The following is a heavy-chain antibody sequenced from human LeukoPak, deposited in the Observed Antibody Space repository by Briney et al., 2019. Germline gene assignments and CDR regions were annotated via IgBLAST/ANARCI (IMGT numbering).Heavy chain of an antibody. D-gene: IGHD6-13*01. CDR3: ARGGISWYGFDY. Sequence: GGSLRLSCAASGFTFTNYAMGWVRQAPGKGLEWVSAIDSSGRITYYADSVKGRFAISRDISKNALFLQLNSLRAEDTAVYYCARGGISWYGFDYWGQGTLATVSS. CDR1: GFTFTNYA. CDR2: IDSSGRIT. V-gene: IGHV3-23*01. J-gene: IGHJ4*02.